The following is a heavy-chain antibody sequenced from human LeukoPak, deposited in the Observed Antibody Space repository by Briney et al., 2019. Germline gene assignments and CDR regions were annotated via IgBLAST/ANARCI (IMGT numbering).Heavy chain of an antibody. CDR2: IYYSGST. Sequence: SETLSLTCTVSGGSITNYYWSWIRQPPGKGLEWIGCIYYSGSTKYKSSLKSRVTISVDMSKDQFSLKLSSVTAADTAVYYCARQAAQTYDYWGQGTLVTVSS. CDR3: ARQAAQTYDY. V-gene: IGHV4-59*08. CDR1: GGSITNYY. J-gene: IGHJ4*02.